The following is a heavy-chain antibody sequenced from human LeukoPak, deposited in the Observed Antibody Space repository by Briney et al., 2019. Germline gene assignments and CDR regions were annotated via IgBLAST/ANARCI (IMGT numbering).Heavy chain of an antibody. Sequence: ASVKVSCKVSGYSHVELSMHWVRQAPGKELEWMGGLDPEDDETIYAQKFQGRVTMTEDTSTETAYMELTSLTSEDTAVYYCTNGGGGYSWFDPWGQGTLVTVSS. D-gene: IGHD1-26*01. J-gene: IGHJ5*02. CDR1: GYSHVELS. CDR3: TNGGGGYSWFDP. V-gene: IGHV1-24*01. CDR2: LDPEDDET.